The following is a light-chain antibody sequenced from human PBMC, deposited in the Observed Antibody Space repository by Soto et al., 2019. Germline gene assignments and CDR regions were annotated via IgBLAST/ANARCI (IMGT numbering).Light chain of an antibody. J-gene: IGKJ4*01. CDR2: AAS. CDR1: QVISTY. Sequence: DIQMTQSPSSLSASVGDRVTITCRTSQVISTYLNWYQQKSGKAPKLLIDAASRLQSGVPSRFSGSGSGTDFTLTISRLQPEDFASYYCQQSYSTPLSFGGVTKVDIK. V-gene: IGKV1-39*01. CDR3: QQSYSTPLS.